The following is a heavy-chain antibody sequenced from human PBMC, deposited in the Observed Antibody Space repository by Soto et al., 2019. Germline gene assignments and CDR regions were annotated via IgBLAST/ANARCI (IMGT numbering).Heavy chain of an antibody. D-gene: IGHD6-6*01. CDR2: INPSGGST. CDR3: ARTSSSGRFRFDP. V-gene: IGHV1-46*01. CDR1: GYTFTSYG. J-gene: IGHJ5*02. Sequence: ASVKVSCKASGYTFTSYGMAWARQAPGQGLEWMGIINPSGGSTSYAQKFQGRVTMTRDTSTSTVYMELSSLRSEDTAVYYCARTSSSGRFRFDPWGQGTLVTVSS.